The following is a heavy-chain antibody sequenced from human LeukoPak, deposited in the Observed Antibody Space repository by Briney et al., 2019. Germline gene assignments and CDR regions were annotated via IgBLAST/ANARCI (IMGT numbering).Heavy chain of an antibody. CDR3: ARIYRKVWSGYERKWFDY. CDR1: GYTFTGYY. CDR2: INPNSGGT. D-gene: IGHD3-3*01. Sequence: ASVTVSCKASGYTFTGYYMHWVRQAPGQGLEWMGWINPNSGGTNYAQKFQGRVTMTRDTSISTAYMELSRLRSDDTAVYYCARIYRKVWSGYERKWFDYWGQGTLVTVSS. V-gene: IGHV1-2*02. J-gene: IGHJ4*02.